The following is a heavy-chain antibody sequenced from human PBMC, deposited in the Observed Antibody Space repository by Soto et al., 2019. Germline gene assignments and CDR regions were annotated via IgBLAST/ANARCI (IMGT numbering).Heavy chain of an antibody. Sequence: PGGSLRLSCAASGFTFSNAWMSWVRQAPGKGLEWVGRIKSKTDGGTTDYAAPVKGRFTISRDDSKNTLYLQMNSLKTEDTAVYYCTTVKAFYCSSTSCYGGYWGQGTLVTVSS. CDR1: GFTFSNAW. V-gene: IGHV3-15*01. CDR3: TTVKAFYCSSTSCYGGY. D-gene: IGHD2-2*01. J-gene: IGHJ4*02. CDR2: IKSKTDGGTT.